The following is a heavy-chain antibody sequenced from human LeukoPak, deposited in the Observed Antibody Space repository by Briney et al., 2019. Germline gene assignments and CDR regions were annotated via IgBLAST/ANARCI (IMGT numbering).Heavy chain of an antibody. CDR1: GFTLDNFG. D-gene: IGHD3-3*01. V-gene: IGHV3-30*02. CDR2: IRSDGSDK. J-gene: IGHJ4*02. CDR3: ARGPSYYDFWSGFSN. Sequence: GGSLRLSCAASGFTLDNFGMHWVRQAPGKGLEWVSFIRSDGSDKYYADSVKGRFTISRDNSKNTLYLQMNSLRAEDTAVYYCARGPSYYDFWSGFSNWGQGTLVTVSS.